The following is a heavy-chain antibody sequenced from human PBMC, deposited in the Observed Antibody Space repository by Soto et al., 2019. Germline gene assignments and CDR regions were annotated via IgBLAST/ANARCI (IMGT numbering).Heavy chain of an antibody. Sequence: SETLSLTCTVFGGSVSSGSYYWSWIRQPPGKGLEWIGYIYYSGSTNYNPSLKSRVTISVDTSKNQFSLKLSSVTAADTAVYYCAREAVAGNYYYYGMAVWGQGTTVTVSS. CDR3: AREAVAGNYYYYGMAV. CDR2: IYYSGST. J-gene: IGHJ6*02. D-gene: IGHD6-19*01. V-gene: IGHV4-61*01. CDR1: GGSVSSGSYY.